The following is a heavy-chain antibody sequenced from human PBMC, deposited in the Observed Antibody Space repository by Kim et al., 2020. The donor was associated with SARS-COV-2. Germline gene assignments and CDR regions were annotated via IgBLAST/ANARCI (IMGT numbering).Heavy chain of an antibody. D-gene: IGHD6-13*01. CDR1: GYTFTSYA. J-gene: IGHJ6*02. CDR2: INAGNGNT. CDR3: ARDPSDTCIAAAGQVCGYYYYYGMDV. V-gene: IGHV1-3*01. Sequence: ASVKVSCKASGYTFTSYAMHWVRQAPGQRLEWMGWINAGNGNTKYSQKFQGRVTITRDTSASTAYMELSSLRSEDTAVYYCARDPSDTCIAAAGQVCGYYYYYGMDVWGQGTTVTVSS.